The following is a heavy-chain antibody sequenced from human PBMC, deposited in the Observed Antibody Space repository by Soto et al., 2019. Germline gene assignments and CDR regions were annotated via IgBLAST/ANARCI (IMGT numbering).Heavy chain of an antibody. CDR1: GGSIRSGGYY. V-gene: IGHV4-31*03. D-gene: IGHD3-3*01. CDR2: IYYSGST. CDR3: ARESTYYDSAFDI. J-gene: IGHJ3*02. Sequence: QVQLQESGPGLVKPSQTLSLTCTVSGGSIRSGGYYWSWIRQHQGKGLEWIEYIYYSGSTYYNASLKSRVSISVDTSKNQFSLKLSSVTAADTAVYYCARESTYYDSAFDIWGQGTMVTVSS.